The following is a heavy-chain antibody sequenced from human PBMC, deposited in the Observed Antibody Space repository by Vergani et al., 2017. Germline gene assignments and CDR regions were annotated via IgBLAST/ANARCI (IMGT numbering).Heavy chain of an antibody. CDR3: ASLQVVVIDNWFDP. V-gene: IGHV3-48*01. D-gene: IGHD3-22*01. CDR1: GFTFSSYS. Sequence: EVQLVEFGGGLVQPGGSLRLSCAASGFTFSSYSMNWVRQAPGKGLEWVSYISSSSSTIYYADSVKGRFTISRDNAKNSLYLQMNSLRAEDTAVYYCASLQVVVIDNWFDPWGQGTLVTVSS. J-gene: IGHJ5*02. CDR2: ISSSSSTI.